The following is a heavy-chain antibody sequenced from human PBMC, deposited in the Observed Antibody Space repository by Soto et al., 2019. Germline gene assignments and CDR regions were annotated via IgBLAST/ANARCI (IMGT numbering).Heavy chain of an antibody. CDR3: AARIWFGELFLDY. V-gene: IGHV3-74*01. D-gene: IGHD3-10*01. CDR2: INSDGSST. CDR1: GFTFSSYW. J-gene: IGHJ4*02. Sequence: EVQLVESGGGLVQPGGSLRLTCAASGFTFSSYWIHWVRQAPGKGLVWVSRINSDGSSTSYADSVKGRFTISRDNAKNTLYLQMNSLRAEDTAVYYCAARIWFGELFLDYWGQGTLVTVSS.